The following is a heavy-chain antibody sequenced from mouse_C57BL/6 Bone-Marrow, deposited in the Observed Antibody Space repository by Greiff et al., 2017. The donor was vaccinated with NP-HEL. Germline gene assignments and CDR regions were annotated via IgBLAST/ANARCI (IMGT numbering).Heavy chain of an antibody. J-gene: IGHJ1*03. D-gene: IGHD2-3*01. CDR3: ARSEDGPHWYFDV. CDR1: GYTFTSYW. Sequence: VQLQQSGAELAKPGASVKLSYKASGYTFTSYWMHWVKQRPGQGLEWIGYINPSSGYTKYNQKFKDKATLTADKSSSTAYMQLSSLTYEDTAVYYCARSEDGPHWYFDVWGTGTTVTVSS. V-gene: IGHV1-7*01. CDR2: INPSSGYT.